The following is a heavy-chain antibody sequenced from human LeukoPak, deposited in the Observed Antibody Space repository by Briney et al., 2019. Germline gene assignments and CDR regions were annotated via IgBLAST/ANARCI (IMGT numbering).Heavy chain of an antibody. CDR2: IIPILGIA. J-gene: IGHJ4*02. CDR3: ATLATRSGWLGGEFDY. CDR1: GGTFSSYA. Sequence: AASVKVSCKASGGTFSSYAISWVRQAPGQGLEWMGRIIPILGIANYAQKFQGRVTITADKSTSTAYMELSSLRSEDTAVYYCATLATRSGWLGGEFDYWGQGTLVTVSS. V-gene: IGHV1-69*04. D-gene: IGHD6-19*01.